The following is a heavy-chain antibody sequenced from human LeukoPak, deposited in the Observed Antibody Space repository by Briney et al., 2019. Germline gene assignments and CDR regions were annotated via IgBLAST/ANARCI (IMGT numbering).Heavy chain of an antibody. CDR1: GYSISSSNW. CDR2: IYYSGST. Sequence: TSETLSLTCAVSGYSISSSNWWGWIRQPPGKGLEWIGYIYYSGSTYYNPSLKSRVTMSVDTSKNQFSLKLSSVTAADTAVYYCARGLENYDILTGYYLEAFDIWGQGTMVTVSS. V-gene: IGHV4-28*01. J-gene: IGHJ3*02. CDR3: ARGLENYDILTGYYLEAFDI. D-gene: IGHD3-9*01.